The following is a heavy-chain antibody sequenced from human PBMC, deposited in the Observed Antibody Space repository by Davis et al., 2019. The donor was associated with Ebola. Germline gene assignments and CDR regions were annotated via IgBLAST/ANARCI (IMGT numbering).Heavy chain of an antibody. D-gene: IGHD2-15*01. Sequence: SGPTLVQPTQTLTLTCTFPGFSLSTSGVGVGWIRQPPGKALEWLALLYWDDDKRYSPSLKSRLTITKDTSKNQVVLTMTNMDPVDTATYYCAHRRPDDRGYCSGGSCYSHYYYGMDVWGQGTTVTVSS. J-gene: IGHJ6*02. CDR1: GFSLSTSGVG. V-gene: IGHV2-5*02. CDR2: LYWDDDK. CDR3: AHRRPDDRGYCSGGSCYSHYYYGMDV.